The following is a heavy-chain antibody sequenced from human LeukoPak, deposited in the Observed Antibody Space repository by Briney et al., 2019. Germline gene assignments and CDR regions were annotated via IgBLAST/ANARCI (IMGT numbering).Heavy chain of an antibody. CDR3: ARQKDDTAMVSCYFDY. V-gene: IGHV3-30-3*01. CDR2: ISYDGSNK. J-gene: IGHJ4*02. Sequence: GRSLRLSCAASGFTFSSYAMHWVRQAPGKGLEGVAVISYDGSNKYYADSVKGRFTISRDNSKNTLYLQMNSLRAEDTAVYYCARQKDDTAMVSCYFDYWGQGTLVTVSS. D-gene: IGHD5-18*01. CDR1: GFTFSSYA.